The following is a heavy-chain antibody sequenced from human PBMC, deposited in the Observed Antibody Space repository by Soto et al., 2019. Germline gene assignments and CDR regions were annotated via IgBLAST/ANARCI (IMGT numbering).Heavy chain of an antibody. D-gene: IGHD3-22*01. J-gene: IGHJ3*02. CDR1: GFTVSSNY. Sequence: PGGSLRLSCAASGFTVSSNYMSWVRQAPGKGLEWVSVIYSGGSTYYADSVKGRFTISRDNSKNTLYLQMNSLRAEDTAVYYCTGRLYYYDSSGYYYVDAFDIWGQGTMVTVSS. V-gene: IGHV3-66*01. CDR2: IYSGGST. CDR3: TGRLYYYDSSGYYYVDAFDI.